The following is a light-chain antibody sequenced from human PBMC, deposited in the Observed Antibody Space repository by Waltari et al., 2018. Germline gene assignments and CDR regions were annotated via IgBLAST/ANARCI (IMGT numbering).Light chain of an antibody. CDR1: SSDIGSYNF. Sequence: QSALPQPATVSGSPGQSITISCTGTSSDIGSYNFVSWYQKHPGKAPKVMNYDVNNRPSGVSSRFSGSKSGNTASLTISGLQAEDEADYYCSSYTTGSTRYVFGSGTKVTVL. J-gene: IGLJ1*01. CDR3: SSYTTGSTRYV. CDR2: DVN. V-gene: IGLV2-14*03.